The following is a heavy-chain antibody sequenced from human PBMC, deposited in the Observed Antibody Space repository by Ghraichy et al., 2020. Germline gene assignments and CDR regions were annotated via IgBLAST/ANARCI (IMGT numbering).Heavy chain of an antibody. CDR2: IKLDGSET. Sequence: GGSLRLSCAASGFAFRNYWMSWVRQAPGKGLEWVANIKLDGSETYYVDSVKGRFTISRDNAKNSLYLQMNSLRAEDTAVYYCARDWTLGDYWGQGTLVTVSS. CDR1: GFAFRNYW. CDR3: ARDWTLGDY. V-gene: IGHV3-7*01. J-gene: IGHJ4*02. D-gene: IGHD1-1*01.